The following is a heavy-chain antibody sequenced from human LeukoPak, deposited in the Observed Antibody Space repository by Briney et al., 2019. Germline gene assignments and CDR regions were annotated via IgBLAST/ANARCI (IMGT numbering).Heavy chain of an antibody. J-gene: IGHJ4*02. Sequence: GGSLRLSCAASGFTFNSYWMHWVRQAPGKGLVWVSRINSDGSGTSDADFVKGRCTISRDNSKNTLYLQMNSLRAEDTAVYYCARDYPPPPVAGPYYFDYWGQGTLVTVSS. CDR3: ARDYPPPPVAGPYYFDY. D-gene: IGHD6-19*01. V-gene: IGHV3-74*01. CDR2: INSDGSGT. CDR1: GFTFNSYW.